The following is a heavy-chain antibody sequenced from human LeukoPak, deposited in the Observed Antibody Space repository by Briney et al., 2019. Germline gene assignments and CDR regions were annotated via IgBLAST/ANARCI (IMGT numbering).Heavy chain of an antibody. CDR2: IYTSGST. J-gene: IGHJ4*02. Sequence: PSETLSLTCTVSGGSISSSSYYWSWIRQPAGKGLEWIGRIYTSGSTNYNPSLKSRVTMSVDTSKNQFSLKLSSVTAADTAVYYCARDGSNSWYKRGFDFWGQGTLVTVSS. CDR1: GGSISSSSYY. V-gene: IGHV4-61*02. D-gene: IGHD6-13*01. CDR3: ARDGSNSWYKRGFDF.